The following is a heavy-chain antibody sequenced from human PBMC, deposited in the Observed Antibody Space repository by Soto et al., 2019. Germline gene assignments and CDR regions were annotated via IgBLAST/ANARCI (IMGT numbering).Heavy chain of an antibody. J-gene: IGHJ6*02. V-gene: IGHV3-11*01. D-gene: IGHD1-1*01. CDR1: GFTLSDYY. CDR3: ARDGLDYSGLDV. Sequence: QVQLVESGGGLVKPGESLRLSCAASGFTLSDYYMTWVRQTPGKGLEGISCISSTGGTVKYADSVERRFTSSRDNIQNSLLLQMTTPRDEDTAVYYCARDGLDYSGLDVWGQGTTVTVSS. CDR2: ISSTGGTV.